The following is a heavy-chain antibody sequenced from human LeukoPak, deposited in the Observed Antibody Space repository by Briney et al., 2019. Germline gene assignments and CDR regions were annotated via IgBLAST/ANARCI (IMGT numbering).Heavy chain of an antibody. CDR2: INPDGSGT. J-gene: IGHJ4*02. CDR3: ARDSGSGSYSGY. V-gene: IGHV3-74*01. CDR1: GFTFSTYW. D-gene: IGHD3-10*01. Sequence: GGSLRLSCAASGFTFSTYWMHWVRQGPGKGLVWVSRINPDGSGTSHADSVKGRFTISRDNAKNTLYLQMNSLRAEDTAVYYCARDSGSGSYSGYWGLGTLVTVSS.